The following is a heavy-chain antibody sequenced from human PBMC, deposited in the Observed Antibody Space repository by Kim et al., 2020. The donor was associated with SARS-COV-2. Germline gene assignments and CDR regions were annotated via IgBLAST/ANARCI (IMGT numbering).Heavy chain of an antibody. J-gene: IGHJ5*02. CDR3: AREEIWDIAVAGVSWFDP. CDR2: TYYRSKWYN. Sequence: SQTLSLTCAISGDSVSSNSAAWNWIRQSPSRGLEWLGRTYYRSKWYNDYAVSVKSRITINPDTSKNQFSLQLNSVTPEDTAVYYCAREEIWDIAVAGVSWFDPWGQGTLVTVSS. V-gene: IGHV6-1*01. D-gene: IGHD6-19*01. CDR1: GDSVSSNSAA.